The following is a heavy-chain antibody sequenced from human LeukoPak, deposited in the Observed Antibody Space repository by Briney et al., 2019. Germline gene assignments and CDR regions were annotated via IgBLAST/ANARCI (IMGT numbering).Heavy chain of an antibody. CDR2: VSAYNGDT. J-gene: IGHJ4*02. Sequence: GASVKVSCKASGFTFTSYGFSWVRQAPGQGLEWMGWVSAYNGDTNYAQKVQGRVTMTTETSTSTAYMELRSLRSDDTAVYYCERIAEQHLARHFDFWGQGTLVTVSS. CDR3: ERIAEQHLARHFDF. CDR1: GFTFTSYG. V-gene: IGHV1-18*04. D-gene: IGHD6-13*01.